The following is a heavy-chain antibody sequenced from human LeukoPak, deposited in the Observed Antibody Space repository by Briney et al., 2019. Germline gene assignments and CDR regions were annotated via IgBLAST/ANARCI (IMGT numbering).Heavy chain of an antibody. Sequence: SETLSLTCTVSGGSISSYYWSWIRQPPGKGLKWIGNIYYSGSTNYNPSLKSRVTISVDTSKNQFSLKLSSVTAADTAVYYCARSPTGREQGYYYYYMDVWGKGTTVAASS. J-gene: IGHJ6*03. CDR2: IYYSGST. D-gene: IGHD1-14*01. CDR3: ARSPTGREQGYYYYYMDV. CDR1: GGSISSYY. V-gene: IGHV4-59*01.